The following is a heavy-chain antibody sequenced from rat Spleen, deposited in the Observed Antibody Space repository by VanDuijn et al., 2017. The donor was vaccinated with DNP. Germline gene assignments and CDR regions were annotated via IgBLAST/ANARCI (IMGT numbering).Heavy chain of an antibody. CDR1: GFTFSDSA. Sequence: EVQLVESGGGVVQPGNSLKLSCAASGFTFSDSAMAWVRQAPKKGLEWVATIIYDGSRTYYRDSVKGRFTISRDNAKSTLYLQMDSLRSEDTATYYCATHMTYYGYKSFDYWGQGVMVTVSS. V-gene: IGHV5S10*01. CDR2: IIYDGSRT. D-gene: IGHD1-9*01. J-gene: IGHJ2*01. CDR3: ATHMTYYGYKSFDY.